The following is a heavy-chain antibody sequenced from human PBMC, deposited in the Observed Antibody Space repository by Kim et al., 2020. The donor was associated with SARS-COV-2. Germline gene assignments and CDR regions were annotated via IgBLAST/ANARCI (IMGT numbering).Heavy chain of an antibody. V-gene: IGHV3-23*01. CDR3: ATQWIQLWGTDY. J-gene: IGHJ4*02. CDR2: ISGSGGST. Sequence: GGSLRLSCAASGFTFSSYAMSWVRQAPGKGLEWVSAISGSGGSTYYADSVKGRFTISRDNSKNTLYLQMNSLRAEDTAVYYCATQWIQLWGTDYWGQGTLVTVSS. D-gene: IGHD5-18*01. CDR1: GFTFSSYA.